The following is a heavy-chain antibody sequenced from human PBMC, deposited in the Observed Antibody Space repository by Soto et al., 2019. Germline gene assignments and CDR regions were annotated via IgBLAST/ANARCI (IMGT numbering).Heavy chain of an antibody. CDR3: ARAGIAAAGRDNWFDP. CDR2: INPNSGGT. D-gene: IGHD6-13*01. Sequence: ASVKVSCKASGYTFTGYYMHWVRQAPGQGLEWMGWINPNSGGTNYAQKFRGWVTMTRDTPISTAYMELSRLRSDDTAVYYCARAGIAAAGRDNWFDPWGQGTLITVSS. J-gene: IGHJ5*02. V-gene: IGHV1-2*04. CDR1: GYTFTGYY.